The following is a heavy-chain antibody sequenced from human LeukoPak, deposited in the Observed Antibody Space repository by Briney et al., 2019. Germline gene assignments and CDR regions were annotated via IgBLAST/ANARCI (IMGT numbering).Heavy chain of an antibody. J-gene: IGHJ4*02. CDR2: ISSGSSAI. D-gene: IGHD4-17*01. Sequence: GGSLRLSCAVSGFTFSDAWMTWVRQAPGEGLEWVSIISSGSSAIFSADALKGRFTISRDDAKNLLYLDMNSLRAEDTAVYYCARGHTAVTRHFDFWGQGTLVTVSS. V-gene: IGHV3-21*01. CDR3: ARGHTAVTRHFDF. CDR1: GFTFSDAW.